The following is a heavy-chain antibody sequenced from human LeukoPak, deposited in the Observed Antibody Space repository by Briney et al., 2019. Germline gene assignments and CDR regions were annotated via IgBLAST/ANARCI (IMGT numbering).Heavy chain of an antibody. J-gene: IGHJ3*02. V-gene: IGHV3-23*01. Sequence: QAGGSLRLSCAASGFTFSSYAMSWVRQAPGKGLEWVSAISGSGGSTYYADSVKGRFTISRDNSKNTLYLQMNSLRAEDTAVYYCATPTRRGYINAFDIWGQGTMVTVSS. CDR2: ISGSGGST. D-gene: IGHD6-13*01. CDR1: GFTFSSYA. CDR3: ATPTRRGYINAFDI.